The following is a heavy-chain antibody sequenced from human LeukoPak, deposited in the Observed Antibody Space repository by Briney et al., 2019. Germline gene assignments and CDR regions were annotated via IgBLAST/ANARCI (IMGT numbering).Heavy chain of an antibody. CDR3: ARGSFGKTDCIAAASDY. D-gene: IGHD6-13*01. CDR1: GDSVSSNSAA. J-gene: IGHJ4*02. Sequence: SQTLSLTCAISGDSVSSNSAAWNWIRQSPSRGLEWLGRTYYRSKWYNDYAVSVKSRITINPDTSKNQFSLQLNSVTPEDTAVYYCARGSFGKTDCIAAASDYWGQGTLVTVSS. CDR2: TYYRSKWYN. V-gene: IGHV6-1*01.